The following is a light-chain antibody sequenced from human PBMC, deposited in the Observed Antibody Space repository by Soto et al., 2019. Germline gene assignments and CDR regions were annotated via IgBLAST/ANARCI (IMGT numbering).Light chain of an antibody. CDR2: GAS. Sequence: EIVLTQSPGTLSLSPGERATLSCRASQSVSNNYLAWYQQNPGQAPRPLIYGASSRATGIPDRFSGSGSGTDFSLTISRLEPEDFAVYYCQQYGSSPITFGQGTRLEIK. CDR1: QSVSNNY. J-gene: IGKJ5*01. CDR3: QQYGSSPIT. V-gene: IGKV3-20*01.